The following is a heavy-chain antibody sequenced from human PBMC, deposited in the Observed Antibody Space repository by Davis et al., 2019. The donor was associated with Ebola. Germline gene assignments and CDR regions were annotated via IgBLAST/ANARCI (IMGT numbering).Heavy chain of an antibody. J-gene: IGHJ5*02. D-gene: IGHD6-19*01. V-gene: IGHV3-43*02. CDR2: ISGDGGST. CDR3: AKSSSGWYWSWFDP. Sequence: PGGSLRLSCAASGFTFSSYAMHWVRQAPGKGLEWVSLISGDGGSTYYADSVKGRFTISRDNSKNSLYLQMNSLRTEDTALYYCAKSSSGWYWSWFDPWGQGTLVTVSS. CDR1: GFTFSSYA.